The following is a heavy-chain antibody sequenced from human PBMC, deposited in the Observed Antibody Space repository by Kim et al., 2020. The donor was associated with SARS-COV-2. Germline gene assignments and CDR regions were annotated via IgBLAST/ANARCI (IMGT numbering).Heavy chain of an antibody. V-gene: IGHV4-59*08. J-gene: IGHJ3*02. CDR3: VRLSSTNAFHI. CDR2: YYYTVNS. CDR1: GASISSPY. D-gene: IGHD3-3*02. Sequence: SETLSLTCAVSGASISSPYWSWIRQPPGKGLEWIGFYYYTVNSKYIHSLKSRVTISIDTSKNQLSLKLSSVTAADTAVYYCVRLSSTNAFHILGQGTMVT.